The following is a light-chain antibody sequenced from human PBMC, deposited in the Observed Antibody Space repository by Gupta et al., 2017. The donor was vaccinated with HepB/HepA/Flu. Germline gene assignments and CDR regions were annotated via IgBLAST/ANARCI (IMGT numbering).Light chain of an antibody. CDR3: QQSHSPPLT. CDR2: AAS. J-gene: IGKJ2*01. Sequence: IQMTQSPSSLSASVGDRVTITCRASQSISSYLNWYQQKPGKAPNLLIYAASNIQSGAPSRFSGGGYGTVFTLTISRRQPEDFATYYCQQSHSPPLTFGQGTKVEIK. CDR1: QSISSY. V-gene: IGKV1-39*01.